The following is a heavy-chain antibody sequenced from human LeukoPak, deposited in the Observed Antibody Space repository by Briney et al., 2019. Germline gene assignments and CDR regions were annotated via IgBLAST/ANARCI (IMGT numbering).Heavy chain of an antibody. CDR2: INPSGGST. D-gene: IGHD5-12*01. Sequence: GASVKVSCKASGYTFTSYYMHWARHAPGQGLEWMGIINPSGGSTSYAQKFQGRVTITTDESTSTAYMELSSLRSEDTAVYYCARGVDWDFDYWGQGTLVTVSS. CDR1: GYTFTSYY. CDR3: ARGVDWDFDY. V-gene: IGHV1-46*01. J-gene: IGHJ4*02.